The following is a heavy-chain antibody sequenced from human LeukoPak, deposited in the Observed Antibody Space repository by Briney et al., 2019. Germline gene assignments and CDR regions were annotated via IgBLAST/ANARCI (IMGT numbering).Heavy chain of an antibody. CDR3: ARLPSGSYVWFDP. CDR1: GGSVSSGTSY. D-gene: IGHD1-26*01. Sequence: PSETLSLTCTVSGGSVSSGTSYWGWLRQPPGKDLEWIGTIYYSGSTYYNPSLKSRVTISVDTSKNQFSLKLSSVTAADTAVYYCARLPSGSYVWFDPWGQGTLVTVSS. V-gene: IGHV4-39*01. CDR2: IYYSGST. J-gene: IGHJ5*02.